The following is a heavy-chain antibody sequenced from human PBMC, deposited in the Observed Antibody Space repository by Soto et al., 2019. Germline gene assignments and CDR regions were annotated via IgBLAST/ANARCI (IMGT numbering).Heavy chain of an antibody. CDR1: GGSISSSSYY. Sequence: QLQLQESGPGLVKPSETLSLTCTVSGGSISSSSYYWGWIRQPPGKGLEWIGTIYSSGSTYYNPSLKSRVTISVDTSKKQFSLKLPSVTAADTTVYYCAGLFAIFGVVIRMDVWGQGTTVTVSS. V-gene: IGHV4-39*01. CDR2: IYSSGST. CDR3: AGLFAIFGVVIRMDV. J-gene: IGHJ6*02. D-gene: IGHD3-3*01.